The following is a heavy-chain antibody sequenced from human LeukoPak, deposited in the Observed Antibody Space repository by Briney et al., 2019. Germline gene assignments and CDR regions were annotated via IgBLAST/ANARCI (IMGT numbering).Heavy chain of an antibody. CDR2: IYYSGST. Sequence: SETLSLTCTVSGGSISSYYWSWIRQPPGKGLEWIGYIYYSGSTNYNPSLKSRVTISVDTSKNQFSLKLSSVTAADTAVYYCATLHLGVQYYDSSGYYYVFDYWGQGTLVTVSS. CDR1: GGSISSYY. J-gene: IGHJ4*02. V-gene: IGHV4-59*08. D-gene: IGHD3-22*01. CDR3: ATLHLGVQYYDSSGYYYVFDY.